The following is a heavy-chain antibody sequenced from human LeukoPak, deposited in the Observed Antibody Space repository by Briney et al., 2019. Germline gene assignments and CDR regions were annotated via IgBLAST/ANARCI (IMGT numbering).Heavy chain of an antibody. CDR2: IKQDGSEK. D-gene: IGHD5-12*01. Sequence: PGGSLRLSCAASGFTFSSYWMSWVRQAPGKGLEWVANIKQDGSEKYYVDSVKGRFTISRDNAKNSLYLQMDSLRVEDTGIYYCARDLGTHGGYVDPWGQGTLVTVSS. J-gene: IGHJ5*02. V-gene: IGHV3-7*01. CDR1: GFTFSSYW. CDR3: ARDLGTHGGYVDP.